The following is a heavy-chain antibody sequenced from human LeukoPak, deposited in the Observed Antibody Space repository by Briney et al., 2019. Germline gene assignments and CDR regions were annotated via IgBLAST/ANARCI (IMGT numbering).Heavy chain of an antibody. CDR1: YGSISSYY. V-gene: IGHV4-59*12. CDR2: IYSSGIT. J-gene: IGHJ4*02. D-gene: IGHD5-24*01. CDR3: ARFRNRDGYNYFDY. Sequence: KPSETLSLTCIVSYGSISSYYWSWIRQPPGKGLEWIGQIYSSGITNYSPSLKSRVTISVDTSKNQFSLKLSSVTAADTAVYYCARFRNRDGYNYFDYWGQGTLVTVSS.